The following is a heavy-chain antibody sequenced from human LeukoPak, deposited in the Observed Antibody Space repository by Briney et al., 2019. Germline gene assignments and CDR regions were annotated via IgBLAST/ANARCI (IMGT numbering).Heavy chain of an antibody. CDR2: IDPSDSET. CDR3: ARQTAMGRSGDY. Sequence: GESLKISCTASGYSFTNYWIGWVRQMPGKGLEWMGIIDPSDSETRYTPSFQGQVTISADKSLSTAYLQWNSLKASDTAMYYCARQTAMGRSGDYWGQGTLGIVSS. V-gene: IGHV5-51*01. D-gene: IGHD5-18*01. J-gene: IGHJ4*02. CDR1: GYSFTNYW.